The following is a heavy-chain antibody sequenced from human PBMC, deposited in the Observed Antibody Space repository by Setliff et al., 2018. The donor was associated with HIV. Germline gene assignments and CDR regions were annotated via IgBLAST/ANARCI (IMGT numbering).Heavy chain of an antibody. CDR1: GYTFTNFG. V-gene: IGHV1-18*01. J-gene: IGHJ4*02. CDR3: ARGGGYNFWSGYNTMYYFDY. CDR2: IGTYNGNT. Sequence: ASVKVSCKASGYTFTNFGITWVRQAPGQGLEWMGWIGTYNGNTNYAQKLQGRVTMTTDTSTSTAYMELRSLRSDDTAVYYCARGGGYNFWSGYNTMYYFDYWGQGTLVTVSS. D-gene: IGHD3-3*01.